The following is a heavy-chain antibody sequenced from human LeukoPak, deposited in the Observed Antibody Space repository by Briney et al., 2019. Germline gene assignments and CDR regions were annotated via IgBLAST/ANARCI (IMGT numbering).Heavy chain of an antibody. D-gene: IGHD3-10*01. CDR3: ARVTHSYGSGYYPY. V-gene: IGHV4-39*07. CDR1: GGSISSSSYY. J-gene: IGHJ4*02. Sequence: SETLSLTCTVSGGSISSSSYYWGWIRQPPGKGLEWIGNIYHSGSTYYNPSLKSRVTISVDTTKNQFSLKLNSVTAADTAVYYCARVTHSYGSGYYPYWGQGTLVTVSS. CDR2: IYHSGST.